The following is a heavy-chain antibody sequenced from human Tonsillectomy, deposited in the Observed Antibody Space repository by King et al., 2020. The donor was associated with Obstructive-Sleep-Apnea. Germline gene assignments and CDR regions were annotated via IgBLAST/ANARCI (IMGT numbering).Heavy chain of an antibody. J-gene: IGHJ6*02. CDR2: ISYDGSNK. Sequence: VQLVESGGGVVQPGRSLRLSCAASGFTFSSYGMHWVRQAPGKGLEWVAVISYDGSNKYYADSVKGRFTISRDNSKNTLDLQMNSLRAEDTAVYYCANQIWFGATDYHYYGMDVWCQGTTVTVSS. V-gene: IGHV3-30*18. CDR1: GFTFSSYG. CDR3: ANQIWFGATDYHYYGMDV. D-gene: IGHD3-10*01.